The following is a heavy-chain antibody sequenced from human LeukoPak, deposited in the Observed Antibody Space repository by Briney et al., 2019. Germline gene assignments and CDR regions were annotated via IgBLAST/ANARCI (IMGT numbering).Heavy chain of an antibody. CDR1: GFTFSNYG. Sequence: PGRSLGLSCAASGFTFSNYGMHWVRQAPGKGLEWVAIIWYDGSNKYYADSVKGRFTISRENAKNSLYLQMNSLRAGDTAVYYCARVLGGDGYDFGYHGMDVWGQGTTVTVSS. V-gene: IGHV3-33*01. J-gene: IGHJ6*02. D-gene: IGHD5-12*01. CDR3: ARVLGGDGYDFGYHGMDV. CDR2: IWYDGSNK.